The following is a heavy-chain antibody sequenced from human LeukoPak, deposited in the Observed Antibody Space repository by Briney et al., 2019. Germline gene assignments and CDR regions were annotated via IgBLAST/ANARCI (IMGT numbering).Heavy chain of an antibody. Sequence: GGSLRLSCAVSGFTFSRFSMTWVPQAPGKGLERVSSISSSSSYIYYRDSVKGRFTISRDNAKNSLYLQMQSLRAEDTAVYFCALVGATSWAPFDYWGQGTLVTVSS. D-gene: IGHD1-26*01. CDR1: GFTFSRFS. CDR3: ALVGATSWAPFDY. V-gene: IGHV3-21*01. CDR2: ISSSSSYI. J-gene: IGHJ4*02.